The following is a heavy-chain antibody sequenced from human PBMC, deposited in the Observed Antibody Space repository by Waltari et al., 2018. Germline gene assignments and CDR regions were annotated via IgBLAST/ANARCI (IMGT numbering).Heavy chain of an antibody. CDR2: MYYSGAT. CDR3: VRPGSTVTPRAFDI. Sequence: QLQLQESGPGLVNPSETLSLNCTSSGGSISSIYNWAWVRQAPGKGLEWVGTMYYSGATSNNPSLDSRLSMSIDTSKNLFSLKLSSVTATDTAVYFCVRPGSTVTPRAFDIWGQGIKVTVSS. D-gene: IGHD4-17*01. V-gene: IGHV4-39*01. CDR1: GGSISSIYN. J-gene: IGHJ3*02.